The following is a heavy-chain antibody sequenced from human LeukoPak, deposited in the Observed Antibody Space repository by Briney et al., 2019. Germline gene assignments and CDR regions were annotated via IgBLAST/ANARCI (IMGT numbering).Heavy chain of an antibody. V-gene: IGHV4-34*01. CDR3: ASPRRQYYYDSSGYYY. CDR2: INHSGST. CDR1: GVSFSGYY. D-gene: IGHD3-22*01. J-gene: IGHJ4*02. Sequence: SETLSLTCAVYGVSFSGYYWSWIRQPPGKGLEWNGEINHSGSTNYNPSLKSRVTISVDTSKNQFSLKLSSVTAADTAVYYCASPRRQYYYDSSGYYYWGQGTLVTVSS.